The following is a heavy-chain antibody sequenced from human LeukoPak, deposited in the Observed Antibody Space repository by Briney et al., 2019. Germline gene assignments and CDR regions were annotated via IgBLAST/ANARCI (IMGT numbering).Heavy chain of an antibody. CDR3: AKEYSSGWYRSYYYGMDV. D-gene: IGHD6-19*01. Sequence: PGGSLRLSCAASGFTFDDYAMHWVRQAPGKGLEWVSGISWNSGSIGYADSVKGRFTISRDNAKNSLYLQMNSLRAEDTALYYCAKEYSSGWYRSYYYGMDVWGQGTTVTVSS. CDR2: ISWNSGSI. CDR1: GFTFDDYA. V-gene: IGHV3-9*01. J-gene: IGHJ6*02.